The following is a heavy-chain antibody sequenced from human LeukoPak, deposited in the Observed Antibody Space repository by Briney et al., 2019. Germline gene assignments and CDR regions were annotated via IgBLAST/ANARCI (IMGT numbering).Heavy chain of an antibody. CDR2: ISAYNGNT. CDR3: ARTEPTRAFDI. V-gene: IGHV1-18*01. J-gene: IGHJ3*02. D-gene: IGHD1-26*01. CDR1: GYTFTNYA. Sequence: ASVKVSCKASGYTFTNYAISWVRQAPGQGLEWMGWISAYNGNTNYAQNLQGRVTMTTDTSTSTAYMELRSLRSDDTAVYYCARTEPTRAFDIWGQGTMVTVSS.